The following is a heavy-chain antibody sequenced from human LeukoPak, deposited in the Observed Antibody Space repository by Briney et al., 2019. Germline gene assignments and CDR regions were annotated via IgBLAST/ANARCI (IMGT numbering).Heavy chain of an antibody. V-gene: IGHV3-7*01. CDR1: GFTFSSYW. D-gene: IGHD3-10*01. CDR3: ATMVRGVMARVGYGMDV. CDR2: IKQDGSEK. J-gene: IGHJ6*02. Sequence: GGSLRLSYAASGFTFSSYWMSWVRQAPGKGLEWVANIKQDGSEKYYVDSVKGRFTISRDNAKNSLYLQMNNLRAEDRGVCHCATMVRGVMARVGYGMDVWGQGTTVTVSS.